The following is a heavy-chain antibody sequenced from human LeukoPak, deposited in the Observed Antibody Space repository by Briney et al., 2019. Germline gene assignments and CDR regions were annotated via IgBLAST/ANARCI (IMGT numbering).Heavy chain of an antibody. J-gene: IGHJ4*02. Sequence: ASVKVSCKASGYTFTGYYMHWVRQAPGQGLEWMGWINPNSGSTSYAQKFQGRVTMTRDMSTSTVYMELSSLRSEDTAVYYCASPGPLLWFGELLYLAYWGQGTLVTVSS. V-gene: IGHV1-46*01. CDR3: ASPGPLLWFGELLYLAY. CDR1: GYTFTGYY. CDR2: INPNSGST. D-gene: IGHD3-10*01.